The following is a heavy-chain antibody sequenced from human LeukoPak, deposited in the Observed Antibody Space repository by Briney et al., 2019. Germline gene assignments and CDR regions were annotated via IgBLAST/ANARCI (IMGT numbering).Heavy chain of an antibody. CDR2: INHRGST. CDR3: ARGTRIAVAHWYFDL. V-gene: IGHV4-34*01. Sequence: SETLSLTCAVYGGSFSGYYWSWIRQPPGKGLEWIGEINHRGSTNYNPSLKSRVTISVDASKNQFSLKLSSVTAADTAVYYCARGTRIAVAHWYFDLWGRGTLVTVSS. J-gene: IGHJ2*01. CDR1: GGSFSGYY. D-gene: IGHD6-19*01.